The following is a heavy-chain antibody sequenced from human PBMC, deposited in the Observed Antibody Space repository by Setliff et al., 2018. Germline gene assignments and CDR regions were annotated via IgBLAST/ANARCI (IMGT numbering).Heavy chain of an antibody. Sequence: GGSLRLSCAASGFSFSDYYMSWIRQAPGKGLEWLSYISSSSTTIYYADSVKGRFTVSRDNAKNSLYLQMNSLRADDAAVYYCARSSAPIKRDYMDVWGKGTTVTVSS. J-gene: IGHJ6*03. D-gene: IGHD2-2*02. CDR2: ISSSSTTI. V-gene: IGHV3-11*04. CDR1: GFSFSDYY. CDR3: ARSSAPIKRDYMDV.